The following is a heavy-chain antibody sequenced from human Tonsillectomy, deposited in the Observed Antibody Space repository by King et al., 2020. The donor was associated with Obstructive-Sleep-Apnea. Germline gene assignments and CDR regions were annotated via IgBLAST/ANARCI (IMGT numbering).Heavy chain of an antibody. J-gene: IGHJ4*02. D-gene: IGHD4-17*01. CDR2: IKSKVDGGRT. Sequence: VQLVESGGGLVKPGESLRLSCAASGLTFANAWMSWGRQTSGKGLEGVCRIKSKVDGGRTDYAAPVTGRLTISRDDLRNTLYLQMNSLMIEDSAVYYCTTDPGDYPDYWGQGTLVTVSS. CDR3: TTDPGDYPDY. CDR1: GLTFANAW. V-gene: IGHV3-15*01.